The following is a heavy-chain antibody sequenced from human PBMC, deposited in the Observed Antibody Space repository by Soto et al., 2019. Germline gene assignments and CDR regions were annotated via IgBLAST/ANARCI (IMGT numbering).Heavy chain of an antibody. CDR3: ARLPVRWYTSQYFQH. CDR2: IYPGDSDT. CDR1: GYSFTSYL. Sequence: PGDSLKISCKGSGYSFTSYLIGWVRQMPGKGLEWMGIIYPGDSDTRYSPSFQGQVTISADKSISTAYLQWSSLKASDTAMYYCARLPVRWYTSQYFQHWGQGTLVTVSS. V-gene: IGHV5-51*01. J-gene: IGHJ1*01. D-gene: IGHD2-15*01.